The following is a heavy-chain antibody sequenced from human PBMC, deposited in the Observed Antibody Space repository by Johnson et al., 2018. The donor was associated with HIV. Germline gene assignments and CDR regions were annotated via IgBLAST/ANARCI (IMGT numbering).Heavy chain of an antibody. Sequence: QVQLVESGGGLVKPGGSLRLSCAASGFTFSDYYMSWIRQAPGKGLEWVSYISESGTTIYYADSVKGRFTISRDNAKNSLYLQMNSLRAEDTAVYFCTTSIVIDAFEIWGQGTMVTVSS. CDR1: GFTFSDYY. CDR2: ISESGTTI. J-gene: IGHJ3*02. V-gene: IGHV3-11*04. CDR3: TTSIVIDAFEI. D-gene: IGHD3-16*02.